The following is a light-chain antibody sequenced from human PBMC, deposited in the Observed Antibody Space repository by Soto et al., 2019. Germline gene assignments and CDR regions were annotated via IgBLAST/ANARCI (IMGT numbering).Light chain of an antibody. CDR3: QQYNNWPFT. Sequence: ELVMTQSPATLSVSPGERATLSCRASQSVSSTLAWYQQKPGQAPRLLLYGASTRATGIPARFSGSGSGTEFTLTISSLQSEDFAVDYCQQYNNWPFTFGTGTKVDIK. CDR1: QSVSST. J-gene: IGKJ3*01. V-gene: IGKV3-15*01. CDR2: GAS.